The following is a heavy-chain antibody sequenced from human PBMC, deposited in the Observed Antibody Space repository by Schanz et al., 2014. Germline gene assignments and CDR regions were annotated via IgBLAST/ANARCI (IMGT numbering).Heavy chain of an antibody. V-gene: IGHV3-33*08. J-gene: IGHJ5*02. Sequence: VQLVESGGDLVQPGGSLRLSCAASGFMFSSYGMHWVRQAPGKGLEWVGVISYDGSKKSYADSVKGRFTISRDNSKNTLYLQMNSLRAEDTAVYYCARPALWFGDNCFDPWGQGTLVTVSS. D-gene: IGHD3-10*01. CDR2: ISYDGSKK. CDR3: ARPALWFGDNCFDP. CDR1: GFMFSSYG.